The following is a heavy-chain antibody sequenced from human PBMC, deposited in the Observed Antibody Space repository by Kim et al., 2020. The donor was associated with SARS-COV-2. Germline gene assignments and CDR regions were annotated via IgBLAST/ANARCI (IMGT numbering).Heavy chain of an antibody. V-gene: IGHV4-59*13. D-gene: IGHD2-8*01. CDR2: IYSSGST. J-gene: IGHJ4*01. CDR1: GGSISKYY. Sequence: SETLSLTCTVSGGSISKYYWSWIRQSPGKGLEWIGYIYSSGSTKYNPSLKSRVTILVDTSKNQFSLKLSSVTAADTAMYYCARDPPGNGGAFFDYWGHGT. CDR3: ARDPPGNGGAFFDY.